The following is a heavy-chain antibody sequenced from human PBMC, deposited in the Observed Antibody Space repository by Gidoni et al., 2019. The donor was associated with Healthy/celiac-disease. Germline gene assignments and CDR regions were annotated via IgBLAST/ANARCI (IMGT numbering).Heavy chain of an antibody. CDR1: AFPFRSYA. Sequence: EVQLLESGGGLVQPGGSLRLSCAASAFPFRSYAMSWVRQAPGKGLEWVSAISGSGGSTYYADSVKGRFTISRDNSKNTLYLQMNSLRAEDTAIYYCAKDKGHSSGWFFFDYWGQGTLVTVSS. V-gene: IGHV3-23*01. D-gene: IGHD6-19*01. J-gene: IGHJ4*02. CDR3: AKDKGHSSGWFFFDY. CDR2: ISGSGGST.